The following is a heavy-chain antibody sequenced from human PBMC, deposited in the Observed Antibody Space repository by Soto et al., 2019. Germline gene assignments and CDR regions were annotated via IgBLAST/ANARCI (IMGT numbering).Heavy chain of an antibody. Sequence: SVKLSCKASGGTFSSYAISWVRQAPGQGLEWMGGIIPIFGTANYAQKFQGRVTITADESTSTAYMELSSLRSEDTAVYYCARTYYYDSSGYFDIWGQGTMVTVSS. D-gene: IGHD3-22*01. CDR3: ARTYYYDSSGYFDI. CDR1: GGTFSSYA. J-gene: IGHJ3*02. V-gene: IGHV1-69*13. CDR2: IIPIFGTA.